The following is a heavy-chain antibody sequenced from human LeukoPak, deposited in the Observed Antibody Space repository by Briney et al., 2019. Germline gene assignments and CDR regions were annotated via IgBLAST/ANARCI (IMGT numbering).Heavy chain of an antibody. CDR3: AGALFHYDSSGYDMGAYDI. CDR2: TTPIFGSA. J-gene: IGHJ3*02. Sequence: GASVKVSCKASGGTFSNYALSWVRQAPGRGLEWMGGTTPIFGSAEYAQNFQGRVTVTTDESTSTAYMEMSSLRSDDTAVYYCAGALFHYDSSGYDMGAYDIWAKGQWSPSPQ. V-gene: IGHV1-69*05. D-gene: IGHD3-22*01. CDR1: GGTFSNYA.